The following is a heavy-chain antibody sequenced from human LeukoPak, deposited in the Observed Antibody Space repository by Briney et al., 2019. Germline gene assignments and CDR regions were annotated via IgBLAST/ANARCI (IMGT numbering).Heavy chain of an antibody. CDR3: ARVGGYYSYYFDY. Sequence: GASVKVSCKASGYTFTGYYMHWVRQAPGQGLEWMGRINPNSGGTNYAQKFQGRVTMTRDTSISTAYMELSRLRSDDTAVYHCARVGGYYSYYFDYWGQGTLVTVSS. V-gene: IGHV1-2*06. D-gene: IGHD3-22*01. J-gene: IGHJ4*02. CDR1: GYTFTGYY. CDR2: INPNSGGT.